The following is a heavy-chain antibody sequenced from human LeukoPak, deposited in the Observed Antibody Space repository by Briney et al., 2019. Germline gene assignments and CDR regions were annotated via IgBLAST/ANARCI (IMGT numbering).Heavy chain of an antibody. D-gene: IGHD2-15*01. CDR1: GYTFSSYG. CDR2: MNPNSGNT. J-gene: IGHJ3*02. CDR3: ASGSSPDAFDI. V-gene: IGHV1-8*02. Sequence: ASVKVSCKASGYTFSSYGISWVRQAPGQGLEWMGWMNPNSGNTGYAQKFQGRVTMTRNTSISTAYMELSSLRSEDTAVYYCASGSSPDAFDIWGQGTMVTVSS.